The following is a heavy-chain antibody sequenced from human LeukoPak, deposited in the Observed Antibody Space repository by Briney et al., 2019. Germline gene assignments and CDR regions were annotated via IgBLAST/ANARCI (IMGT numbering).Heavy chain of an antibody. Sequence: ASVKVSCKASGYTFTGYYMHWVRQAPGQGLEWMGWINPNSGGTNYAQKFQGRVTMTRDTSISTAYMELSRLRSDDTAVYYCAKAPDPMRGRYFDYWGQGTLVTVSS. CDR1: GYTFTGYY. J-gene: IGHJ4*02. CDR2: INPNSGGT. V-gene: IGHV1-2*02. CDR3: AKAPDPMRGRYFDY.